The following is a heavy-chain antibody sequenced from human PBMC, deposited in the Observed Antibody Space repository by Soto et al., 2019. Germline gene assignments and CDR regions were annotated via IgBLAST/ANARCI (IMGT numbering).Heavy chain of an antibody. Sequence: SETLSLTCTVSGGSISSYYWSWIRQPPGKGLEWIGEIYYSGSTNYNPSLKSRATISVDTSKNQFSLKLSSVTAADTAVYYCARAAVLMVYYFQHWGQGTLVTVSS. CDR2: IYYSGST. CDR3: ARAAVLMVYYFQH. CDR1: GGSISSYY. J-gene: IGHJ1*01. V-gene: IGHV4-59*12. D-gene: IGHD2-8*01.